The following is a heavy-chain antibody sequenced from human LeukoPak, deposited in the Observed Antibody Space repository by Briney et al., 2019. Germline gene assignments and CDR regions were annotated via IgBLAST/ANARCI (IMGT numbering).Heavy chain of an antibody. CDR1: GGSISDYY. J-gene: IGHJ4*02. D-gene: IGHD2-15*01. Sequence: SETLSLTCTASGGSISDYYWSWIRQPPGKGLEWIGYIYYSGSTNYDPSLKSRVTVSADTSKNQISLKLTSVTAADTAVYYCASHPGVAAADYWGQGTLVTVSS. CDR2: IYYSGST. V-gene: IGHV4-59*08. CDR3: ASHPGVAAADY.